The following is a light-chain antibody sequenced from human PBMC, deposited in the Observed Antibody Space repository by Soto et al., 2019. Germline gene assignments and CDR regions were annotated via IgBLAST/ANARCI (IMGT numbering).Light chain of an antibody. V-gene: IGKV3-20*01. CDR2: GAS. CDR3: QQDGSLSWT. CDR1: QSVSSSY. J-gene: IGKJ1*01. Sequence: EIVLTQSPGTLSLSPGERATLSCRASQSVSSSYLAWYQQKPGQAPRLLIYGASSRATGIPDRFSGSGSGTDFTLTISILEPEDFAVYYCQQDGSLSWTFGQGTKVEIK.